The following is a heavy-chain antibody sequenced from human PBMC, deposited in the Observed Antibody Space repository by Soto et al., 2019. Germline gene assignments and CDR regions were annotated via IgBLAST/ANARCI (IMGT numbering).Heavy chain of an antibody. CDR2: ISGNGANT. J-gene: IGHJ3*02. V-gene: IGHV3-64*07. CDR1: GFTFSNYV. D-gene: IGHD4-4*01. CDR3: ARVGGFTDYIHDALDI. Sequence: EVQLVESGGGLVQPGGSLRLSCSASGFTFSNYVMHWVRQAPGKGLEYVSAISGNGANTYYADSVKGRFTISRDNSRDTLYLQMGSPRAEDMAVYFCARVGGFTDYIHDALDIWGQGTMVTVSS.